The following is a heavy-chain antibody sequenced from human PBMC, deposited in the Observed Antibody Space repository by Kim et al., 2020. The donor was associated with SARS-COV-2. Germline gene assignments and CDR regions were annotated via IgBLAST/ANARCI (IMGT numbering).Heavy chain of an antibody. Sequence: GGCLRLSCAASGFTFSGHGMSWVRQAPGKGLEWVSGIGGSGRSTYYADSVKGRFTISRDNSKNTLYMQMKSLRAEDTAVYYCARDPDVEPTSFDHWGQGALVTVSS. D-gene: IGHD1-26*01. CDR3: ARDPDVEPTSFDH. J-gene: IGHJ4*02. CDR2: IGGSGRST. CDR1: GFTFSGHG. V-gene: IGHV3-23*01.